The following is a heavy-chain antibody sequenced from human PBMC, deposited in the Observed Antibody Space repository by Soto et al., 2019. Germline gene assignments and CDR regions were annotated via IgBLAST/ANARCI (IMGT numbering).Heavy chain of an antibody. CDR2: IYYSRST. Sequence: PSETLSLTCTVSGGSISSGGYYWGWIRQPPGKGLEWIGTIYYSRSTYFNPSLKSRVTISVDTSKNQFSLKLSSVTAADTAVYYCARSLGFCISTSCYPDAFDIWGQGTMVTVSS. V-gene: IGHV4-39*01. CDR3: ARSLGFCISTSCYPDAFDI. J-gene: IGHJ3*02. D-gene: IGHD2-2*01. CDR1: GGSISSGGYY.